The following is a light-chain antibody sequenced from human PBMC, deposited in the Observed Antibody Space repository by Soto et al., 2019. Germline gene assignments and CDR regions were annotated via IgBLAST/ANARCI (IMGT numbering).Light chain of an antibody. V-gene: IGKV3-20*01. Sequence: EIVLTQSPGTLSLSPGERATLSCRASQSVPSNFLSWYQQKPGQAPILLIYGVSRRATGIPERFSGSGSGTDFTRIISRLEPEDFAVYDCQQYDSSWTFGQGTTVEIK. J-gene: IGKJ1*01. CDR3: QQYDSSWT. CDR1: QSVPSNF. CDR2: GVS.